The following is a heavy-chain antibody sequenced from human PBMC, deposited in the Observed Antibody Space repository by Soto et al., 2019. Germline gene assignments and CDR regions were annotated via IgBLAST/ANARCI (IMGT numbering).Heavy chain of an antibody. CDR1: GFTFSSYA. CDR3: AKDPLTTTGRGYYYYYGMDV. Sequence: GGSLRLSCAASGFTFSSYAMSWVRQAPGKGLEWVSAISGSGGSTYYADSVKGRFTISRDNSKNTLYLQMNSLRAEDTAVYYCAKDPLTTTGRGYYYYYGMDVWGQGTTVTVSS. V-gene: IGHV3-23*01. J-gene: IGHJ6*02. CDR2: ISGSGGST. D-gene: IGHD4-17*01.